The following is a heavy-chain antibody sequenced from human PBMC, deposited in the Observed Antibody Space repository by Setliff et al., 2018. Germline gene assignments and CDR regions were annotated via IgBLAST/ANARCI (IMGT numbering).Heavy chain of an antibody. CDR3: VRDRAAIVVGPPTAAFDI. CDR2: ISGYNGNT. Sequence: ASVKVSCKASGYTFTSSGISWVRQAPGQGLEWMGWISGYNGNTNYAQKLQGRVTLTTDTSTGTAYMEVRSLRSDDTAQYYCVRDRAAIVVGPPTAAFDIWGQGTMVTVSS. D-gene: IGHD2-2*01. J-gene: IGHJ3*02. CDR1: GYTFTSSG. V-gene: IGHV1-18*01.